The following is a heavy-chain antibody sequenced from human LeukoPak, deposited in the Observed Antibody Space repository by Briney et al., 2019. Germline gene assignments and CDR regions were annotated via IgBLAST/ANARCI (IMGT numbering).Heavy chain of an antibody. V-gene: IGHV3-23*01. J-gene: IGHJ3*01. CDR2: ISGSGSST. Sequence: GGSLRLSCAASGFTFSSYAMSWVRQAPGKGLEWVSVISGSGSSTYYADSVKGRFTLSRDNSKNTLYLQMFSLRPEDTAVYFCAKDLILWGQGTVVTVSS. CDR1: GFTFSSYA. CDR3: AKDLIL.